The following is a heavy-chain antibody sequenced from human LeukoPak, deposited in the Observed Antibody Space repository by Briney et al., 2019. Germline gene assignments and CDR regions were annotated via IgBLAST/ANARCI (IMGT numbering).Heavy chain of an antibody. V-gene: IGHV4-59*01. D-gene: IGHD3-22*01. Sequence: SETLSLTCTVSGGSISNKYWSWIRQPPGKGLEWIGYIYYSGNTNYNPSLKSRVTISVDTSKNQFSLKLSSVTAADTAVYYCARSSREDPYYDSSGYYDYWGQGTLVTVSS. CDR2: IYYSGNT. J-gene: IGHJ4*02. CDR1: GGSISNKY. CDR3: ARSSREDPYYDSSGYYDY.